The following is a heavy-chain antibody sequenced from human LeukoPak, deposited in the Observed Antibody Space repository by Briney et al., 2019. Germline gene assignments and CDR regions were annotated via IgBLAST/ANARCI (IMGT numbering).Heavy chain of an antibody. CDR2: INPHSGVT. J-gene: IGHJ5*02. CDR3: ARELIEDQNWFDP. CDR1: GYTFTDYF. Sequence: ASVKASCKPSGYTFTDYFIHWVRQAPGQGLEWMGWINPHSGVTNYAQKFQARVTLTRDTTISTAYMELSGLRSDDTAVYFCARELIEDQNWFDPWGQGSQVTVSS. D-gene: IGHD3-22*01. V-gene: IGHV1-2*02.